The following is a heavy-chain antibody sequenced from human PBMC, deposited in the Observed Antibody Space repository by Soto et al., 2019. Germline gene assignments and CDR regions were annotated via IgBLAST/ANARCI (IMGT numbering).Heavy chain of an antibody. CDR3: ARARGYCTNGVCYRPWYFDL. CDR1: GGSISSGGYY. J-gene: IGHJ2*01. CDR2: IYYSGST. D-gene: IGHD2-8*01. V-gene: IGHV4-31*03. Sequence: KASETLSLTCTVSGGSISSGGYYWSWIRQHPGKGLEWIGSIYYSGSTYYNPSLKSRFTRAVDTSKNQFSLKLSSVTAADTAVYYCARARGYCTNGVCYRPWYFDLWGRGTLVTVSS.